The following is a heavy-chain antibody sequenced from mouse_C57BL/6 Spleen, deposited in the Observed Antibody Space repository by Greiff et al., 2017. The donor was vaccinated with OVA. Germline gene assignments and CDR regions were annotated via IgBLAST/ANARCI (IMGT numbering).Heavy chain of an antibody. CDR2: INPNNGGT. Sequence: EVQLQQSGPELVKPGASVKISCKASGYTFTDYYMNWVKQSHGKSLEWIGDINPNNGGTSYNQKFKGKATLTVDKSSSTAYMELRSLTSEDSAVYYCARKWDYYGSRTAWFAYWGQGTLVTVSA. V-gene: IGHV1-26*01. CDR3: ARKWDYYGSRTAWFAY. CDR1: GYTFTDYY. D-gene: IGHD1-1*01. J-gene: IGHJ3*01.